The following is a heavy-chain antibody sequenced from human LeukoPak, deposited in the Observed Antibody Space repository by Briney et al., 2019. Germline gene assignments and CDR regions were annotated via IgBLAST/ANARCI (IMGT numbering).Heavy chain of an antibody. V-gene: IGHV3-53*01. D-gene: IGHD6-13*01. J-gene: IGHJ4*02. Sequence: GGSLRLSCAASGFTVSSNYMSWVRQAPGRGLEWVSVIYSGGSTYYADSVKGRFTISRDNSKSTVYLQMNSLRAEDTAVYYCAKDLAAEGTGSFDCWGQGTLVTVSS. CDR1: GFTVSSNY. CDR2: IYSGGST. CDR3: AKDLAAEGTGSFDC.